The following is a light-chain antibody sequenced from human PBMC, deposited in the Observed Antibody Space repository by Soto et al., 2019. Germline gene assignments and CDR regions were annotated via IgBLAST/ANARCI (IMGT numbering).Light chain of an antibody. CDR1: QSISSY. Sequence: DIQMTQSPSSLSASVGDRVTITCRASQSISSYLNWYQQKPGKAPKLLIYAASSLQSGVPSRFSRSGSGTAFTLTISTLQPEYFATYYCQHSYSTPWTFGQGTKVEIK. J-gene: IGKJ1*01. CDR3: QHSYSTPWT. CDR2: AAS. V-gene: IGKV1-39*01.